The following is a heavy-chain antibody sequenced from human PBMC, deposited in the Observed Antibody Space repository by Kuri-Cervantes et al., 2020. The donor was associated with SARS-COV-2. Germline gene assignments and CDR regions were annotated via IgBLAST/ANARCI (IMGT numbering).Heavy chain of an antibody. Sequence: GGSLRLSGTASGFTFNTYNMKWVRQAPGKGLEWVSGIGPSNTYIYYADSVKGRFIISRDNAKNSLYLQMNSLRVEDTALYYCARAYGDYVFREGLDSWGQGTLITVSS. CDR3: ARAYGDYVFREGLDS. V-gene: IGHV3-21*06. CDR2: IGPSNTYI. J-gene: IGHJ4*02. D-gene: IGHD4-17*01. CDR1: GFTFNTYN.